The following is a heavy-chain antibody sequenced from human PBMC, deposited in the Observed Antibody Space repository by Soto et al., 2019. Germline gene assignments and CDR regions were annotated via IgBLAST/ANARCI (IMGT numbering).Heavy chain of an antibody. J-gene: IGHJ3*01. D-gene: IGHD3-22*01. CDR1: GYTFTSYY. V-gene: IGHV1-46*01. CDR3: ARGYYYDSSGYYDAFDV. CDR2: INPSGGST. Sequence: QVQLVQSGAEVKKPGASVKVSCKASGYTFTSYYMHWVRQAPGQGLEWMGIINPSGGSTSYAQKFPGRVTMTRDTSTSTVYMELSSLRSEDTAVYYCARGYYYDSSGYYDAFDVWGQGTMVTVSS.